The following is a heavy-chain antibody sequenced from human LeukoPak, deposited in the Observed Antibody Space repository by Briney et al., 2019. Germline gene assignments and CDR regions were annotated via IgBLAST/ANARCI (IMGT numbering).Heavy chain of an antibody. D-gene: IGHD2-15*01. CDR1: GGSISSYY. J-gene: IGHJ4*02. Sequence: SETLSLTCTVSGGSISSYYWSWIRQPPGKGLEWIGYIYYSGSTNYNPSLKSRVTISVDTSKNQFSLKLRSVTAADTAVYYCATLGGNDDYWGQGTLVTVSS. CDR2: IYYSGST. CDR3: ATLGGNDDY. V-gene: IGHV4-59*01.